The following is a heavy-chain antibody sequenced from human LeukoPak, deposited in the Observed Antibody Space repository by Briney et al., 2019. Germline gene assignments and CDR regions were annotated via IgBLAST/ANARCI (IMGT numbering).Heavy chain of an antibody. CDR1: GDSVSSNSAA. J-gene: IGHJ4*02. D-gene: IGHD6-19*01. Sequence: SQTLSLTCAISGDSVSSNSAAWNWIRQSPSRGLEWLGRTYYRSKRYNDYAVSVKSRITINPHTSKIQFSLQLNSVTPEDTAVYYCARVIAVAGTSGRAHYFDYWGQGTLVTVSS. CDR2: TYYRSKRYN. V-gene: IGHV6-1*01. CDR3: ARVIAVAGTSGRAHYFDY.